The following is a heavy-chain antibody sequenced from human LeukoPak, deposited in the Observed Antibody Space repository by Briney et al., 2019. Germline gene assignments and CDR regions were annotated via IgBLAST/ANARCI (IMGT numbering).Heavy chain of an antibody. D-gene: IGHD6-13*01. CDR1: GGSISSGDYY. Sequence: PSQTLSLTCTVPGGSISSGDYYWSWIRQPPGKGLEWIGYIYYSGSTYYNPSLKSRVTISVDTSKNQFSLKLSSVTAADTAVYYCARVGHRGYSSSLWAFDIWGQGTMVTVSS. J-gene: IGHJ3*02. V-gene: IGHV4-30-4*08. CDR2: IYYSGST. CDR3: ARVGHRGYSSSLWAFDI.